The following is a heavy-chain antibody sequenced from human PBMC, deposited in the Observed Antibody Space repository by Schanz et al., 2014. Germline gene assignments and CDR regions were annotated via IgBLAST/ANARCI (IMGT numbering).Heavy chain of an antibody. J-gene: IGHJ2*01. CDR2: IWYDGSNK. CDR1: GFTFSSYG. D-gene: IGHD2-21*02. Sequence: QVQLVESGGGVVQPGRSLRLSCAASGFTFSSYGMHWVRQAPGKGLEWVAVIWYDGSNKYYADSVKGRFTISRDNSKNTLFLQMNSLRAEDTAVYFCAKDLGVDCGDGCFNWYFDLWGRGTLVTVSS. CDR3: AKDLGVDCGDGCFNWYFDL. V-gene: IGHV3-33*06.